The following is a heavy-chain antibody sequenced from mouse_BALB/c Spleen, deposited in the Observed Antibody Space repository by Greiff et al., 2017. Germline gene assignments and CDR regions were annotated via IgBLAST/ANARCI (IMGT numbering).Heavy chain of an antibody. V-gene: IGHV4-1*02. CDR2: INPDSSTI. J-gene: IGHJ1*01. CDR3: ARDDYDDWYFDV. Sequence: EVKLVESGGGLVQPGGSLKLSCAASGFDFSRYWMSWVRQAPGKGLEWIGEINPDSSTINYTPSLKDKFIISRDNAKNTLYLQMSKVRSEDTALYYCARDDYDDWYFDVWGAGTTVTVSS. D-gene: IGHD2-4*01. CDR1: GFDFSRYW.